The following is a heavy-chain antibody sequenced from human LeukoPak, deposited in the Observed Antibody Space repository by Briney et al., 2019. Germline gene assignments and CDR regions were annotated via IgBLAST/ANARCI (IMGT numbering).Heavy chain of an antibody. V-gene: IGHV4-59*01. Sequence: SETLSLTCTVSGGSISSYYWSWIRQPPGKGLEWIGYIYYSGSTNYNPSLKSRVTISVDTSKNQFSLKLRSVTAADTAVYYCAGVTGYVIEDNFDYWGQGTLVTVSS. J-gene: IGHJ4*02. D-gene: IGHD2-15*01. CDR2: IYYSGST. CDR3: AGVTGYVIEDNFDY. CDR1: GGSISSYY.